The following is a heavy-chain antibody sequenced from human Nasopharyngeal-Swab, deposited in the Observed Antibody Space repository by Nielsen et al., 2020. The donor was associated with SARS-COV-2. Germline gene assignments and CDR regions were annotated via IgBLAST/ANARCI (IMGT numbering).Heavy chain of an antibody. J-gene: IGHJ6*03. V-gene: IGHV1-69*13. D-gene: IGHD6-19*01. CDR2: IIPIFGTA. CDR3: ARDPSPYSSGWYGHYYYYMDV. Sequence: SVKVSCKDSGGTFSSYAISWVRQAPGQGLEWMGGIIPIFGTANYAQKFQGRVTITADESTSTAYMELSSLRSEDTAVYYCARDPSPYSSGWYGHYYYYMDVWGKGTTVTVSS. CDR1: GGTFSSYA.